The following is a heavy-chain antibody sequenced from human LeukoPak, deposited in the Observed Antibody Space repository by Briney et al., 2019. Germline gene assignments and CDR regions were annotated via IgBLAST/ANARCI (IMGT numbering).Heavy chain of an antibody. D-gene: IGHD6-19*01. V-gene: IGHV1-2*04. Sequence: GASVKVSCKASGYTFTGYYMHWVRQAPGQGLEWMGWINSNSGGTNYAQKFQGWVTMTRDTSISTAYMELSRLRSDDTAVYYCARDNSSGFLGFDYWGQGTLVTVSS. CDR1: GYTFTGYY. CDR3: ARDNSSGFLGFDY. J-gene: IGHJ4*02. CDR2: INSNSGGT.